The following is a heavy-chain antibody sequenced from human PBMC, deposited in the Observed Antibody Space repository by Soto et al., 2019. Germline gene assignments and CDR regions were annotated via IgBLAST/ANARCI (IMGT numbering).Heavy chain of an antibody. V-gene: IGHV4-39*01. J-gene: IGHJ4*02. CDR2: IYYSGST. D-gene: IGHD6-13*01. Sequence: QLQLQESGPGLVKPSEILSLTCTVSGGSISSSSYYWGWIRQPPGKGLEWIGSIYYSGSTYYNPSLKSRVTISVDTSKNQFSLKLSSVTAADTAVYYCARRRAEDYYFDYWGQGTLVTVSS. CDR3: ARRRAEDYYFDY. CDR1: GGSISSSSYY.